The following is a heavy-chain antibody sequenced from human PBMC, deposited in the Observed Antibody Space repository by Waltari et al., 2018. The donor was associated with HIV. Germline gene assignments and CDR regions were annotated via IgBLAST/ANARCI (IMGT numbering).Heavy chain of an antibody. D-gene: IGHD2-8*01. Sequence: LVESGGSPVQSGESLSVSCRATGFAFGSHGMHWVRQSPGKGLVWGSRIDGDGGVTKYADAVKGRFTISRDNAKNTLFLDMKNLRVEDSGIYHCVKDVTVKLYGVYYSGLDVWGLGTTVTV. CDR2: IDGDGGVT. CDR3: VKDVTVKLYGVYYSGLDV. CDR1: GFAFGSHG. J-gene: IGHJ6*02. V-gene: IGHV3-74*03.